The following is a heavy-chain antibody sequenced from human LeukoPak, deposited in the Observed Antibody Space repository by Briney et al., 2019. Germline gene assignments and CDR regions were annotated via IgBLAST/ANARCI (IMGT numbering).Heavy chain of an antibody. J-gene: IGHJ3*02. Sequence: SENLSLTCTVSGGSISSGGYYWSWIRQPPGKGLEWIGYIYHSGSTYYNPSLKSRVTISVDRSKNQFSLKLSSVTAADTAVYYCARDSSGYFRAYAFDIWGQGTMVTVSS. CDR1: GGSISSGGYY. CDR3: ARDSSGYFRAYAFDI. V-gene: IGHV4-30-2*01. D-gene: IGHD3-22*01. CDR2: IYHSGST.